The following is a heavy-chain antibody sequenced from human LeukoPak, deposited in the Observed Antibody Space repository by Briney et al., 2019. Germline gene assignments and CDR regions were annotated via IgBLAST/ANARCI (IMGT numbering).Heavy chain of an antibody. J-gene: IGHJ4*02. CDR3: ARSHEGLRELSPDY. Sequence: GGTLRLSCAASGFTFSNHGMTWVRQAPGKGLHWVSSISYDTTYKYYADSVKGRFTISRDNARDSLYLQMNSLRPEDTAVYYCARSHEGLRELSPDYWSQGILVTVSS. D-gene: IGHD3-16*02. CDR1: GFTFSNHG. CDR2: ISYDTTYK. V-gene: IGHV3-21*01.